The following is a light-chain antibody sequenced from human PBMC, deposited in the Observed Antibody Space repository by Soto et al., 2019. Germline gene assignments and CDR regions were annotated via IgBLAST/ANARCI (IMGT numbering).Light chain of an antibody. Sequence: DIQMTQSPSSVSASVGDRVTITCRASQAISTWLAWYQQKPGKAPKLLIYAASNLQTGVPSRFSGSGSGTDFTLTISSLEPEDFATYYCQQANSFPRTFGQGTKVEIK. V-gene: IGKV1D-12*01. CDR3: QQANSFPRT. J-gene: IGKJ1*01. CDR2: AAS. CDR1: QAISTW.